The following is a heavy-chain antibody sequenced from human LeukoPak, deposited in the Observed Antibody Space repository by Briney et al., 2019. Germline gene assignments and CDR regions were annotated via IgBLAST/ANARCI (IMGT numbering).Heavy chain of an antibody. V-gene: IGHV3-21*06. CDR3: ARDFSAVGVSTSDY. J-gene: IGHJ4*02. CDR2: VSSSSSFI. CDR1: GFTFTDYT. Sequence: PGGSLRLSCAASGFTFTDYTMNCVRQAPGKGLEWVSSVSSSSSFISYADSVRGRFTISRDNTKNSLYLQMNSLRAEGTAMYYCARDFSAVGVSTSDYWGQGTLVTVSS. D-gene: IGHD3-16*01.